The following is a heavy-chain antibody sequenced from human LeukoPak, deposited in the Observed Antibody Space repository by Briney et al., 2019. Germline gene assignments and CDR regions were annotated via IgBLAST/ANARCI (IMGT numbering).Heavy chain of an antibody. CDR2: IYYSGST. CDR3: AREGPPNYDTI. V-gene: IGHV4-59*01. Sequence: SETLSLTCTVSGGSISSYYWSWIRQPPGKGLEWIGYIYYSGSTNYNPSLKSRVTISVDTSKNQFSLKLSSVTAADTAVYYCAREGPPNYDTIWGQGTMVTVSS. D-gene: IGHD3-9*01. J-gene: IGHJ3*02. CDR1: GGSISSYY.